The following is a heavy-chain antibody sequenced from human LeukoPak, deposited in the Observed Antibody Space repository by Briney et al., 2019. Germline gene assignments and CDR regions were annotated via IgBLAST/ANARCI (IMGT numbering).Heavy chain of an antibody. CDR1: GGSISSGGYS. J-gene: IGHJ4*02. CDR2: IYHSGST. CDR3: ARSDYYDSSGYSY. D-gene: IGHD3-22*01. Sequence: SETLSLTCAVSGGSISSGGYSWSWIRQPPGKGLEWIGYIYHSGSTYYNPSPKSRVTISVDRSKNQFSLKLSSVTAADTAVYYCARSDYYDSSGYSYWGQGTLVTVSS. V-gene: IGHV4-30-2*01.